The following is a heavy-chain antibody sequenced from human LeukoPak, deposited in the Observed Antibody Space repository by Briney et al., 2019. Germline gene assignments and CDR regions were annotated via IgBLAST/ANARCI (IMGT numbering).Heavy chain of an antibody. V-gene: IGHV4-61*02. CDR2: ISTSGRT. CDR1: GGSISSGSYY. D-gene: IGHD5-12*01. CDR3: ARSGSGYLRYYFDY. J-gene: IGHJ4*02. Sequence: SETLSLTCTVSGGSISSGSYYWSWIRQPAGKGLEWIGRISTSGRTYYNPSLKSRVTISVDTSKNQFSLKLSSVTAADTAVYYCARSGSGYLRYYFDYWGQGTLVTVSS.